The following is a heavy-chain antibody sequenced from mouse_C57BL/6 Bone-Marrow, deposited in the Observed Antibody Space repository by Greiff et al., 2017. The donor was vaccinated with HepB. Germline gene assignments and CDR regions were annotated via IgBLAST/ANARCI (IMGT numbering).Heavy chain of an antibody. CDR2: IYPSDSET. V-gene: IGHV1-61*01. J-gene: IGHJ3*01. CDR1: GYTFTSYW. CDR3: ASLAYGSFAY. Sequence: VQLQQPGAELVRPGSSVKLSCKASGYTFTSYWMDWVKQRPGQGLEWIGNIYPSDSETHYNQKFKDKATLTVDKSSSTAYMQLSSLTSEDSAVYYCASLAYGSFAYWGQGTLVTVSA. D-gene: IGHD1-1*01.